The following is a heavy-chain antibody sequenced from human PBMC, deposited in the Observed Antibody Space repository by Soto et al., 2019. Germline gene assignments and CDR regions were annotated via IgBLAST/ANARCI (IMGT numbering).Heavy chain of an antibody. Sequence: EVQLVESGGGLVQPGGSLKLSCAASGFTFSGSAMHWVRQASGKGLEWVGRIRSKANSYATAYAASVKGRFTISRDDSKNTAYLQMHSLETEDTAVYYCTSPQYCTNGVCYTLGYWGQGTLVTVSS. J-gene: IGHJ4*02. CDR2: IRSKANSYAT. CDR3: TSPQYCTNGVCYTLGY. CDR1: GFTFSGSA. V-gene: IGHV3-73*02. D-gene: IGHD2-8*01.